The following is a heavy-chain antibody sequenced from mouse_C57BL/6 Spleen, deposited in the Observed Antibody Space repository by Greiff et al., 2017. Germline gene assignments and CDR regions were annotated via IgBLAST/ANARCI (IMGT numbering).Heavy chain of an antibody. D-gene: IGHD1-1*01. CDR3: ARGATTVVATKAMDY. J-gene: IGHJ4*01. Sequence: QVQLQQPGAELVMPGASVKLSCKASGYTFTSYWMHWVKQRPGQGLEWIGEIDPSDSYTNYNQKFKGKSTLTVYKSASTAYMQLSSLTSEDSAVYDCARGATTVVATKAMDYWGQGTSVTVSS. V-gene: IGHV1-69*01. CDR2: IDPSDSYT. CDR1: GYTFTSYW.